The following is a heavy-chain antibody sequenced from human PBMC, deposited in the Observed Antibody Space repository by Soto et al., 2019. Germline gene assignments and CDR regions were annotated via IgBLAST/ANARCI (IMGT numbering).Heavy chain of an antibody. Sequence: QVQLQESGPRLVKPSQTVSLTCTVSSDSISSGGHYWTWIRQHPGKGLEWIGFIYYTGTTYYNPSLQSRVSISVDTSKNQFSLALTSVTAADTAVYYCARAGPYDFWSGYPFEYWGQGTLVTVSS. CDR1: SDSISSGGHY. V-gene: IGHV4-31*03. J-gene: IGHJ4*02. CDR2: IYYTGTT. D-gene: IGHD3-3*01. CDR3: ARAGPYDFWSGYPFEY.